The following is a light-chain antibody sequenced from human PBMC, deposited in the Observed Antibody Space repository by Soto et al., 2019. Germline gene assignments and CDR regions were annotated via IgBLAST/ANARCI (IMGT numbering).Light chain of an antibody. Sequence: EIVLTQSPGTLSLSPGEKATLSCRASQSVSSNYLAWYQQKPGQAPRPLIYGASSRAIGIPDRFSGSGSGTDFTLTIRRLEPEDFAVYYCQQYGSLPWTFGQGTKVEIK. J-gene: IGKJ1*01. CDR1: QSVSSNY. V-gene: IGKV3-20*01. CDR3: QQYGSLPWT. CDR2: GAS.